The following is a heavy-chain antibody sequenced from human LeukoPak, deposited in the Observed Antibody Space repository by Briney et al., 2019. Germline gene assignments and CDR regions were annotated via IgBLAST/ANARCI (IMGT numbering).Heavy chain of an antibody. D-gene: IGHD3-10*01. Sequence: GASVKVSCKASGYTFTSYDINWVRQATGQGLEWMGRIIPILGIANYAQKFQGRVTITADKSTSTAYMELSSLRSEDTAVYYCAPSSTFSITYGSGSHEAFDIWGQGTMVTVSS. CDR1: GYTFTSYD. J-gene: IGHJ3*02. CDR3: APSSTFSITYGSGSHEAFDI. V-gene: IGHV1-69*04. CDR2: IIPILGIA.